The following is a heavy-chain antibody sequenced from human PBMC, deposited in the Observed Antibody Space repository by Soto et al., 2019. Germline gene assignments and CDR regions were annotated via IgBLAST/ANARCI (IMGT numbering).Heavy chain of an antibody. J-gene: IGHJ4*02. CDR2: IIPIFGTA. CDR1: GGTFSSYA. D-gene: IGHD5-18*01. CDR3: ARDILVDTDMVRDY. Sequence: SVKVSCKASGGTFSSYAISCVRQAPGQGLEWMGGIIPIFGTANYAQKFQGRVTITEDKSTSTAYMELSSLRSEETAVYYCARDILVDTDMVRDYWGQGTLLTVSS. V-gene: IGHV1-69*06.